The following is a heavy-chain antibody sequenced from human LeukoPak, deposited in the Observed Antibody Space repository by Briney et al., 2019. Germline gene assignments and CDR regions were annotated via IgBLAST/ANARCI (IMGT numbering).Heavy chain of an antibody. Sequence: SETLSLTCAVYGGSFSGYYWSWIRQPPGKGLEWIGEINHSGSTNYNPSLKSRVTISVDTSKNQFSLKLSSVTAADTAVYYCARGAVGYYDSSGYLTRLSRFDPWGQGTLVTVSS. CDR1: GGSFSGYY. CDR2: INHSGST. CDR3: ARGAVGYYDSSGYLTRLSRFDP. D-gene: IGHD3-22*01. V-gene: IGHV4-34*01. J-gene: IGHJ5*02.